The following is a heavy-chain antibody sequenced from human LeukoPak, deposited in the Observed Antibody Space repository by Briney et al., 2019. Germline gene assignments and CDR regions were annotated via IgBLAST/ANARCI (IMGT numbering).Heavy chain of an antibody. V-gene: IGHV3-30*02. CDR3: ARDFEWTFDF. CDR1: GFTFSSYG. Sequence: GGSLRLSCAASGFTFSSYGMHWVRQAPGKGLEWVTFIRNDGTEKYYTDSVRGRFTISRDSSKNTVYLQMNSLRIEDTAVYYCARDFEWTFDFWGHGTLISVSS. CDR2: IRNDGTEK. J-gene: IGHJ4*01. D-gene: IGHD3-3*01.